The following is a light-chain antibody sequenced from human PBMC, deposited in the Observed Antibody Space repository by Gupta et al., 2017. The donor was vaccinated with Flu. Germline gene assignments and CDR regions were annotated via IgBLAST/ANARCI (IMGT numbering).Light chain of an antibody. CDR2: RNN. V-gene: IGLV1-47*01. CDR1: SSNIGSNY. J-gene: IGLJ3*02. CDR3: AAWDDSRSGV. Sequence: QRVTISCSGSSSNIGSNYVYWYQQLPGTAHKLLIYRNNQRPSGVPDRFSGSKSGTSASLAISGLRAEDEADYYCAAWDDSRSGVFGGGTKLTVL.